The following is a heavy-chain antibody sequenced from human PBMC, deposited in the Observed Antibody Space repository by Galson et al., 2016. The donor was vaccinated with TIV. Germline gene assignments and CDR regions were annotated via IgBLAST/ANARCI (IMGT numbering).Heavy chain of an antibody. CDR3: ARTGANTLYSGGYGDDDGFDF. Sequence: SLRLSCATSGFTLPNYGMTWVRQAPGKGLEWVAVIWYDGTNTHYADSVKGRFTISKDNSENTLNLQMNTLRAEDTAADYCARTGANTLYSGGYGDDDGFDFWGQGTMVTVSS. CDR2: IWYDGTNT. J-gene: IGHJ3*01. D-gene: IGHD1-26*01. V-gene: IGHV3-33*01. CDR1: GFTLPNYG.